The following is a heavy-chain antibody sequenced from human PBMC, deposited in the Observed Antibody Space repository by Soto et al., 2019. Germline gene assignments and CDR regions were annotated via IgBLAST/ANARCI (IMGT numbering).Heavy chain of an antibody. D-gene: IGHD6-19*01. V-gene: IGHV1-69*01. J-gene: IGHJ4*02. CDR1: GGTFSTYA. CDR3: ARPKGTYSSGYYYFDF. CDR2: IITLFGTA. Sequence: QVQLEQSGAEVKQPGSSVRVSCKTSGGTFSTYAINWVRQAPGQGLEWMGAIITLFGTADYSQKIQGRVTITADESTSTAYMELSSLRSDDTAVYFCARPKGTYSSGYYYFDFWGQGTLVTVSS.